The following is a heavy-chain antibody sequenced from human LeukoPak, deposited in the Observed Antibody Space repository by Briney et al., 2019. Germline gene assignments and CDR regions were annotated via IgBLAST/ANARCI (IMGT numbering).Heavy chain of an antibody. Sequence: GGSLRLSCAASGFTFSSYAMHWVRQAPGKGLEWLAVISYDGSNKYYADSVKGRFTISRDNSKNTLYLQMNSLRAEDTAVYYCARASPTVTYIDHWGQGTLVTVSS. CDR1: GFTFSSYA. CDR3: ARASPTVTYIDH. J-gene: IGHJ4*02. V-gene: IGHV3-30*04. D-gene: IGHD4-17*01. CDR2: ISYDGSNK.